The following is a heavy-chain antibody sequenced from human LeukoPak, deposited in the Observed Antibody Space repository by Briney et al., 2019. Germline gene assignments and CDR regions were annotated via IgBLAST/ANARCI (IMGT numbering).Heavy chain of an antibody. V-gene: IGHV1-46*01. CDR2: INPSGGST. CDR1: GYTFTSYY. J-gene: IGHJ3*02. D-gene: IGHD3-22*01. Sequence: ASVKVSCKASGYTFTSYYMHWVRQAPGQGLEWMGIINPSGGSTSYAQKFQGRVTMTRDTSTSTVYMELSSLRSEDTAVYYCASSTSYYYDSSGYWGAFDIWGQGTMVTVSS. CDR3: ASSTSYYYDSSGYWGAFDI.